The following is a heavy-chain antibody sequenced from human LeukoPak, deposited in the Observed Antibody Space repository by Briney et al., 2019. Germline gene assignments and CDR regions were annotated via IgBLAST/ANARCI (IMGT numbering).Heavy chain of an antibody. CDR2: ISYDGSNK. V-gene: IGHV3-30*18. J-gene: IGHJ4*02. Sequence: PGGSLRLSCAASGFSFITYGMHWVRQAPGKGLEWVAVISYDGSNKYYADSVKGRFTISRDNSMNTLYLQMNSLRAEDTAVYYCAKDHHSSGWYYFDYWGQGTLVTVSS. CDR3: AKDHHSSGWYYFDY. CDR1: GFSFITYG. D-gene: IGHD6-19*01.